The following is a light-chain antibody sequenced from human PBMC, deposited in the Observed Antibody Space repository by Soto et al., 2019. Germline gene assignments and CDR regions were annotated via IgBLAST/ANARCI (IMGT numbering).Light chain of an antibody. J-gene: IGKJ1*01. CDR1: QSISSSY. Sequence: EIVLTQSPGTLSLSPGERATISCRASQSISSSYLAWYQQKPGQAPRLLIYGASSRATGIPDRFSGSGSGTVFTLTISRLEPEDFAVYYCQQYGRTFGQGTKVEIK. CDR3: QQYGRT. V-gene: IGKV3-20*01. CDR2: GAS.